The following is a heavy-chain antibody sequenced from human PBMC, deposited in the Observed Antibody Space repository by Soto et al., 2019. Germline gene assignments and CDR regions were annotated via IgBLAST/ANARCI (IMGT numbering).Heavy chain of an antibody. Sequence: VASVKVSCKASGGTFSSYAIRWVRQAPGQGLEWMGGIIPIFGTANYAQKFQGRVTITADESTSTAYMELSSLRSEDTAVYYCARDGYSRRLDPWGQGTLVTVYS. CDR2: IIPIFGTA. CDR1: GGTFSSYA. J-gene: IGHJ5*02. V-gene: IGHV1-69*13. CDR3: ARDGYSRRLDP. D-gene: IGHD5-18*01.